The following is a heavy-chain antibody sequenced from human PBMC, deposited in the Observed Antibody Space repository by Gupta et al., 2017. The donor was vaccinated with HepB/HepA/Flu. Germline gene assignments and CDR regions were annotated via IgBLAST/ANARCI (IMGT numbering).Heavy chain of an antibody. D-gene: IGHD3-16*01. Sequence: QVQLVQSGAEVKKPGASMKVFCKASGYTFTGQYIHWVRQAPGQGLAWMGWINPNSGGTKYAQNFHGRVTMTRDTSITTAYMELSSLKSDDTAIYYCARDFWGACYYWGQGTLVTVSS. CDR1: GYTFTGQY. J-gene: IGHJ4*02. CDR3: ARDFWGACYY. V-gene: IGHV1-2*02. CDR2: INPNSGGT.